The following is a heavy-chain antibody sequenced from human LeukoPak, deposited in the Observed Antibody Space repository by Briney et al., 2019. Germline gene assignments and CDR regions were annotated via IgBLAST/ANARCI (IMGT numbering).Heavy chain of an antibody. J-gene: IGHJ4*02. V-gene: IGHV1-69*13. CDR2: IIPIFGTA. D-gene: IGHD7-27*01. Sequence: ASVKVSCKASGGTFSSYAISWVRQAPGQGLEWMGGIIPIFGTANYAQKFQGRVTITADESTSTAYMELSSLRSEDTAVYYCASLELGRRTGDDYWGQGTLVTASS. CDR1: GGTFSSYA. CDR3: ASLELGRRTGDDY.